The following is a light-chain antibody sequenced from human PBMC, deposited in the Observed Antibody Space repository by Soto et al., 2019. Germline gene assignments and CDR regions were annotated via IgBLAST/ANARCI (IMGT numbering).Light chain of an antibody. J-gene: IGKJ2*01. CDR2: AAS. V-gene: IGKV1-39*01. CDR3: QQSYITPYT. Sequence: DIQMTQSPSSLSASVGDTVTITCRASQSISVHLNWYQQKPRKVPKLLIYAASYLQSGVPSRFSGSGSETDFALTISSLQPEDFATYYCQQSYITPYTFGQGTKLEIK. CDR1: QSISVH.